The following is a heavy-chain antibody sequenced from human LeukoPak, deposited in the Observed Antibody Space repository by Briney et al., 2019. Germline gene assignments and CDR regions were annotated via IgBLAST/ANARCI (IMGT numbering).Heavy chain of an antibody. CDR3: ASVVYARCFDP. CDR1: GHTFTSYD. Sequence: ASVKVSCKASGHTFTSYDISWVRQAPGQGLVWMGWISAYNGNTNYAQKLQGRVTMTTDTSTSTAYMELRSLRSDDTAVYYCASVVYARCFDPWGQGTLVTVSS. J-gene: IGHJ5*02. D-gene: IGHD2-8*01. CDR2: ISAYNGNT. V-gene: IGHV1-18*01.